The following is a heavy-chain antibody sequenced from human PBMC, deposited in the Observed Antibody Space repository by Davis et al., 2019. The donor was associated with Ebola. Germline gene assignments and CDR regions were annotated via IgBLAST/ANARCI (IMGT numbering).Heavy chain of an antibody. D-gene: IGHD3-10*01. V-gene: IGHV3-30*02. CDR3: AGGTITMVRGVIITEYYFDY. J-gene: IGHJ4*02. Sequence: PGGSLRLSCEASGFSFSNYGMHWVRQAPGKGLEWVAFIRYDGSNKYYADSVKGRFTISRDNSKNTLYLQMNSLRAEDTAVYYCAGGTITMVRGVIITEYYFDYWGQGTLVTVSS. CDR1: GFSFSNYG. CDR2: IRYDGSNK.